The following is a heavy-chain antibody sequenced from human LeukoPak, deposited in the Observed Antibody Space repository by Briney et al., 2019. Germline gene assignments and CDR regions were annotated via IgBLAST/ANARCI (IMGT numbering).Heavy chain of an antibody. Sequence: SETLSLICTVSGGSISSYYWSWIRQPPGKGLEWIGYIYYSGSTNYKPSLKSRVTISVDTSKNQFSLKLSSVTAADTAVYYCARVVLYNSGWYATPNWFDPWGQGTLVTVSS. J-gene: IGHJ5*02. D-gene: IGHD6-19*01. CDR1: GGSISSYY. CDR3: ARVVLYNSGWYATPNWFDP. CDR2: IYYSGST. V-gene: IGHV4-59*12.